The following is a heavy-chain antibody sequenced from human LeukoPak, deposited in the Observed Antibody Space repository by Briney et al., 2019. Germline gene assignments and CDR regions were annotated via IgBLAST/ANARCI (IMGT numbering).Heavy chain of an antibody. CDR2: ISYDGSNK. V-gene: IGHV3-30*18. D-gene: IGHD2-15*01. CDR3: AKDASRYCSGGSCCYYGMDV. CDR1: GFTFSSYG. J-gene: IGHJ6*04. Sequence: GRSLRLSCAASGFTFSSYGMHWVRQAPGKGLEWVAVISYDGSNKYYADSVKGRFTISRDNSKNTLYLQMNSLRAEDTAVYYCAKDASRYCSGGSCCYYGMDVWGKGTTVTVSS.